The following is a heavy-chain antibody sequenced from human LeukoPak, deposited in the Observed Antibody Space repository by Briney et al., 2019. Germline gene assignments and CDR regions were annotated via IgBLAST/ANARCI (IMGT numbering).Heavy chain of an antibody. CDR1: GFTVSSNY. CDR3: AGLVVPAAMLGAFDI. V-gene: IGHV3-53*01. D-gene: IGHD2-2*01. J-gene: IGHJ3*02. CDR2: IYSGGST. Sequence: PGGSLRLSCAASGFTVSSNYMSWVRQAPGKGLEWVSVIYSGGSTYYADSVRGRFTISRDNSKNTLYLQMNSLRAEDTAVYYCAGLVVPAAMLGAFDIWGQGTMVTVSS.